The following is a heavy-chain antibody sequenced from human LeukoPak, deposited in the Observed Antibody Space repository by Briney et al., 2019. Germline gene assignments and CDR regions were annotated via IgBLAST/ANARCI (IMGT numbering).Heavy chain of an antibody. CDR1: GGTFSSYA. J-gene: IGHJ3*02. D-gene: IGHD3-3*01. CDR3: ARDKGEASGTTIFGVVIMEYAFDI. V-gene: IGHV1-69*13. CDR2: ITPIFGAA. Sequence: ASVKVSCKASGGTFSSYAISWVRQAPGQGLEWMGEITPIFGAANYAQTFQGRVTITADESTSTAYMELSSLRSEDTAVYYCARDKGEASGTTIFGVVIMEYAFDIWGQGTMVTVSS.